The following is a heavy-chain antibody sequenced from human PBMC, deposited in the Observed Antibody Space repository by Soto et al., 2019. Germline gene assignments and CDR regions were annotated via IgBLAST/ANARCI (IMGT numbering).Heavy chain of an antibody. CDR1: GFTFSSYS. J-gene: IGHJ6*02. CDR3: ARDRYSNYPDYYGMDV. CDR2: ISSSSSTI. D-gene: IGHD4-4*01. V-gene: IGHV3-48*01. Sequence: PGGSPRLSCAASGFTFSSYSMNWVRQAPGKGLEWVSYISSSSSTIYYADSVKGRFTISRDNSKNTLYLQMNSLRAEDTVFFYCARDRYSNYPDYYGMDVWGQGTTVTVSS.